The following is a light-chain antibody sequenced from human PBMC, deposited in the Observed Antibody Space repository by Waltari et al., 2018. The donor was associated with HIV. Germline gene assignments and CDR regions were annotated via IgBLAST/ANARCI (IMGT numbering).Light chain of an antibody. CDR1: DLDNKN. Sequence: SYELTQPPSMSVSPGQTVSLSCSGVDLDNKNVGWYQQKPGQSPVVVIYQDNKRPSGVPERFSGSNSGSMATLTISGTQATDEADYYCQAWGSSAVLFGGGTKLTVL. J-gene: IGLJ2*01. V-gene: IGLV3-1*01. CDR3: QAWGSSAVL. CDR2: QDN.